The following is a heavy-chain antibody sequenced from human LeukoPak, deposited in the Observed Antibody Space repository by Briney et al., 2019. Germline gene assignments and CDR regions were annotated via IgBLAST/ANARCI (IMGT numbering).Heavy chain of an antibody. CDR3: ARAQCPHCSGPN. Sequence: ASVKVSCKASGYTFTSYAFRWVRQAPGQGLEWMGWISAYNGNTNYAQNLQGRVTMTTDTSTSTAYMELRSLRSDDTAVYYCARAQCPHCSGPNWGQGTLVTVSS. D-gene: IGHD2-15*01. CDR2: ISAYNGNT. CDR1: GYTFTSYA. J-gene: IGHJ4*02. V-gene: IGHV1-18*01.